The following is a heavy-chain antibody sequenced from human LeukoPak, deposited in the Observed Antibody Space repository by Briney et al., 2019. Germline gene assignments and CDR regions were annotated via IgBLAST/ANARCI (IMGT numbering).Heavy chain of an antibody. J-gene: IGHJ4*02. CDR1: RFTFNNYA. V-gene: IGHV3-23*01. Sequence: GGSLRLSCAASRFTFNNYAMNWVRQAPGKGLEWVSTITGNGGRTYYADSVKGRFTISRDNSKNTVYLQLDSPSVEDTAVYYCARDGLGYVCDYWGQGTLVTVSS. CDR3: ARDGLGYVCDY. D-gene: IGHD5-12*01. CDR2: ITGNGGRT.